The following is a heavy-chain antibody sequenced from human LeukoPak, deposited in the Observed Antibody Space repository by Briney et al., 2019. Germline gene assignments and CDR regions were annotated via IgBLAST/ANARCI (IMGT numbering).Heavy chain of an antibody. CDR3: ARVGHYYDSSGYYRHAGAFDI. V-gene: IGHV1-18*01. D-gene: IGHD3-22*01. CDR2: ISAYNGNT. Sequence: ASVKVSCKASGYTFTSYGISWVRQAPGQGLEWMGWISAYNGNTNYAQKLQGRVTMTTDTSTSTAYMELRSLRSDDTAVYYCARVGHYYDSSGYYRHAGAFDIWGQGTMVTVSS. J-gene: IGHJ3*02. CDR1: GYTFTSYG.